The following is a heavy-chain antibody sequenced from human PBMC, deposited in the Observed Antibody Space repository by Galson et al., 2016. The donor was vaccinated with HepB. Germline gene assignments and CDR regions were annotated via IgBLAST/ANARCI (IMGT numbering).Heavy chain of an antibody. CDR1: GFTFSSYP. J-gene: IGHJ4*02. CDR3: ARDGATFDY. Sequence: SLRLSCAASGFTFSSYPMNWVRQAPGKGLEWVSSISSSSSYIYYADSVEGRFTISRDNAKNSLYLQMNSLRAEDTAVYYCARDGATFDYWGQGSLVTVSS. CDR2: ISSSSSYI. D-gene: IGHD3-16*01. V-gene: IGHV3-21*01.